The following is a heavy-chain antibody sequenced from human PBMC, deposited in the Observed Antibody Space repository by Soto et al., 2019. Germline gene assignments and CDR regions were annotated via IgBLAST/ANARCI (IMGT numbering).Heavy chain of an antibody. Sequence: GGSLRLSCSASGFTFSSYAMHWVRQAPGKGLEYVSAISSNGGSTYYADSVKGRFTISRDNSKNTLYLQMSSLRAEDTAVYYCVKDPPTTGIYDILTGYYFDYYYYGMDVWGQGTTVTVSS. D-gene: IGHD3-9*01. CDR3: VKDPPTTGIYDILTGYYFDYYYYGMDV. CDR1: GFTFSSYA. V-gene: IGHV3-64D*08. CDR2: ISSNGGST. J-gene: IGHJ6*02.